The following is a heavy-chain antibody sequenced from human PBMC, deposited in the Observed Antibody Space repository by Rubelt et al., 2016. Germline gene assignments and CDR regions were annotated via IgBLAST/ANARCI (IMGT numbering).Heavy chain of an antibody. V-gene: IGHV4-39*07. CDR2: CYYGGSA. J-gene: IGHJ6*03. D-gene: IGHD5-24*01. CDR1: GGSISSSSDL. Sequence: QLQLQESGPGLVKPSETLSLTCTVSGGSISSSSDLWGWIRQPPGKDLEWIGSCYYGGSASYNPSLQSRVTISGDTSKNQFSLRLICWTAADPAGYYCARGGRGREYSYYYYYMDVWGKGTTVTVSS. CDR3: ARGGRGREYSYYYYYMDV.